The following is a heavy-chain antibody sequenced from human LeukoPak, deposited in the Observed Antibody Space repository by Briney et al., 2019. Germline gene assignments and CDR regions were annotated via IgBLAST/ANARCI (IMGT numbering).Heavy chain of an antibody. CDR2: ISAYNGNT. Sequence: GASVKVSCKASGYTFTSYGISWVRQTPGQGLEWMGWISAYNGNTNYAQKLQGRVTMTTDTSTSTAYMELRSLRSDDTAVYYCARSLDCSSTSCYLDYWGQGTLVTVSS. J-gene: IGHJ4*02. D-gene: IGHD2-2*01. V-gene: IGHV1-18*01. CDR3: ARSLDCSSTSCYLDY. CDR1: GYTFTSYG.